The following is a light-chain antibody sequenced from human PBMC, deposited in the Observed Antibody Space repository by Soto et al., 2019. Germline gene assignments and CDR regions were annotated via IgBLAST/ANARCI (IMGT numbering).Light chain of an antibody. CDR3: SSYTSSSTFV. V-gene: IGLV2-14*01. Sequence: QSVRTQSASVSGSPGQSITISCTGTSSDVGGHDYVSWYQQHPGKAPTLMIYHVTNRPSGVSSRFSGSKSGNTAFLIISGLQAEDEDDYYCSSYTSSSTFVFGTGTKVTVL. CDR1: SSDVGGHDY. J-gene: IGLJ1*01. CDR2: HVT.